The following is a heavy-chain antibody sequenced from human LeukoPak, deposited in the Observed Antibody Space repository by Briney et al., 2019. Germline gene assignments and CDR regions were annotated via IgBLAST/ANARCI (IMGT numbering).Heavy chain of an antibody. V-gene: IGHV4-59*08. D-gene: IGHD6-13*01. CDR2: IYYSGST. CDR1: GGSISSYY. J-gene: IGHJ2*01. CDR3: ATSYSSSWYPNYWYFDL. Sequence: PSETLSLTCTVSGGSISSYYWSWIRQPPGKGLEWIGYIYYSGSTNYNPSLKSRVTISVDTSKNQFSLKLSSVTAADTAVYYCATSYSSSWYPNYWYFDLRGRGTLVTVSS.